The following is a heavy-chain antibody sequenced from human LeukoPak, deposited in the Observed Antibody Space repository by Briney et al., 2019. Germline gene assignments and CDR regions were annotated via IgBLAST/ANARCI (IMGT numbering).Heavy chain of an antibody. D-gene: IGHD3-10*01. CDR3: ARQTYYYGSGSYGYYFDY. CDR2: IYYSGST. V-gene: IGHV4-59*08. CDR1: GGSISSYY. J-gene: IGHJ4*02. Sequence: SETLSLTCTVSGGSISSYYWSWIRQPPGRGLEWIGYIYYSGSTNYNPSLKCRVTISVDTSKNQFSLKLSSVTAADTAVYYCARQTYYYGSGSYGYYFDYWGQGTLVTVSS.